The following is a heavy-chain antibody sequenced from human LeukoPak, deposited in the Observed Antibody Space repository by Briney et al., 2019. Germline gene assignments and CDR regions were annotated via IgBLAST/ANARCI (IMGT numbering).Heavy chain of an antibody. V-gene: IGHV3-23*01. J-gene: IGHJ4*02. D-gene: IGHD3-10*01. CDR1: GFTFSSYA. CDR3: AKGDSYASYYFDY. Sequence: GGSLRLSCAASGFTFSSYAMSWVRQAPGEGLEWVSAISGSGGSTYYADSVKGRFTISRDNSKNTLYLQMNSLRAEDTAVYYCAKGDSYASYYFDYWGQGTLVTVSS. CDR2: ISGSGGST.